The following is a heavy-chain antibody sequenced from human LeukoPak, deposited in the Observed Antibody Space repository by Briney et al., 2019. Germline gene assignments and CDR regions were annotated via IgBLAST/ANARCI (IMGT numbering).Heavy chain of an antibody. D-gene: IGHD6-13*01. CDR3: ARTIAAAGPLDY. V-gene: IGHV1-2*02. Sequence: VASVKVSCKASGYTFTGYYMHWVRQAPGQGLEWMGWINPNSGGTNYAQKFQGRVTMTRDTSISTAYMELSRLRSDDTAVYYCARTIAAAGPLDYWGQGALVTVSS. J-gene: IGHJ4*02. CDR2: INPNSGGT. CDR1: GYTFTGYY.